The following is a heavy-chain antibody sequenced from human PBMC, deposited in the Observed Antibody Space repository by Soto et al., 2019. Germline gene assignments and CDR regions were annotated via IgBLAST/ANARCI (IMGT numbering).Heavy chain of an antibody. CDR3: ARDEGSYYDY. Sequence: QVQLVQSGAEVKKPGASVKVSCKASGYTFTSYGISWVRQAPGQGLEWMGWISAYNGNKNYAQRLQGRGTMTTDTARSPGYMELRSLRSDDTAVYYCARDEGSYYDYWGQGTLVTVSS. D-gene: IGHD1-26*01. J-gene: IGHJ4*02. CDR2: ISAYNGNK. CDR1: GYTFTSYG. V-gene: IGHV1-18*01.